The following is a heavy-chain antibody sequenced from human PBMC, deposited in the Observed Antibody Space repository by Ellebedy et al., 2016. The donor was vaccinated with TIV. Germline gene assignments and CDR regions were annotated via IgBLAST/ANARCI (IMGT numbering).Heavy chain of an antibody. CDR1: GFILSDHD. CDR3: VRGGGNAFDI. V-gene: IGHV4-38-2*01. CDR2: IWHTGTS. J-gene: IGHJ3*02. Sequence: MPGGSLRLSCAVSGFILSDHDMDWVRQAPGKGLEWIGTIWHTGTSWYNTSLESRLTVSVDTSKNQFSMKLSSLSAADTALYYCVRGGGNAFDIWGQGTKVTVPS. D-gene: IGHD3-16*01.